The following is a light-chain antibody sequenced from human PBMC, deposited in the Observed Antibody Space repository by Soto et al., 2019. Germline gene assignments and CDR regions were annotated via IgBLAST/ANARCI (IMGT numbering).Light chain of an antibody. CDR1: QSVPTNY. J-gene: IGKJ4*01. Sequence: EGVLTQSPGTLSLSPGERATLFCRASQSVPTNYLAWYQQKPGQAPRLLVLGASTRATGIPDRFSGSGSGTDFTLTISRLEPEDFAVFYCHQYGSSPLTFGGGTKVEIK. CDR2: GAS. CDR3: HQYGSSPLT. V-gene: IGKV3-20*01.